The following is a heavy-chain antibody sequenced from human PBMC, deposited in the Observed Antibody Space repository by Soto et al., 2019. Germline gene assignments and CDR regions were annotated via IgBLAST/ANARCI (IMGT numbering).Heavy chain of an antibody. J-gene: IGHJ6*04. Sequence: PSETLSLTCAVYGGSFSGYYWSWIRQPPGKGLEWIGEINHSGSTNYNPSLKSRVTISVDTSKNQFSLKLSSVTAADTAVYYCARVANSSGWYGYYYYYYGIDVWGKGTTVTVS. D-gene: IGHD6-19*01. CDR2: INHSGST. CDR1: GGSFSGYY. V-gene: IGHV4-34*01. CDR3: ARVANSSGWYGYYYYYYGIDV.